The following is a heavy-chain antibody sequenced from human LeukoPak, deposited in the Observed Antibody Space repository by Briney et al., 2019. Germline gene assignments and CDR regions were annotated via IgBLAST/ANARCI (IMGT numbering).Heavy chain of an antibody. CDR1: GFTFSEYY. D-gene: IGHD1-20*01. V-gene: IGHV3-11*01. J-gene: IGHJ6*02. CDR3: ARDTNNGLDV. Sequence: GGSLRLSCAASGFTFSEYYINWIRQAPGKGLEWVSHISSSGRLMQYADSVRGRFTITRDNAQNFMSLQMNNLKPEDTAVYYCARDTNNGLDVWGRGTTVIVS. CDR2: ISSSGRLM.